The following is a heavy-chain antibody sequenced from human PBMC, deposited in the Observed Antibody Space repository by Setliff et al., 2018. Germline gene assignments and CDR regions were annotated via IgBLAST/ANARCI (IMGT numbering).Heavy chain of an antibody. CDR3: AREAPGCAFDI. Sequence: SETLSLTCTVSGGSVSSGDYYWSWIRQPPGKGLEWIGYIYYSGSTYYNPSLKSRVTISVDTSKNQFSLKLSSVTAADTAVYYCAREAPGCAFDIWGQGTMVTVSS. CDR2: IYYSGST. J-gene: IGHJ3*02. V-gene: IGHV4-30-4*08. CDR1: GGSVSSGDYY.